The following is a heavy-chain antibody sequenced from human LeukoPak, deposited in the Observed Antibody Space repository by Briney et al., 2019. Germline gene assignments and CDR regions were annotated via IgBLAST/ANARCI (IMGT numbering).Heavy chain of an antibody. V-gene: IGHV4-34*01. CDR3: ASPSPRGNYDSSGYYYYFDY. D-gene: IGHD3-22*01. CDR1: GGSFSGYY. J-gene: IGHJ4*02. Sequence: SETLSLTCAVYGGSFSGYYWSWIRQPPGKGLEWIGEINHSGSTNYNPSLKSRVTISVDTSKNQFSLKLSSVPAADTAVYYCASPSPRGNYDSSGYYYYFDYWGQGTLVTVSS. CDR2: INHSGST.